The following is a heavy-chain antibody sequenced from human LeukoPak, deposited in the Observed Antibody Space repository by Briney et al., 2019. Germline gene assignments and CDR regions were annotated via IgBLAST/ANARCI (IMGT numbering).Heavy chain of an antibody. D-gene: IGHD3-22*01. V-gene: IGHV3-66*01. CDR3: VSSDSSGYYFFDY. Sequence: GGSLRLSCAASGFTVSSNYMSWVRQAPGKGLEWVSVIYSGGSTYYADSVKGRFTISRDNSKNTLYLQMNSLRAEDTAVYYCVSSDSSGYYFFDYWGQGTLVTVSS. CDR2: IYSGGST. J-gene: IGHJ4*02. CDR1: GFTVSSNY.